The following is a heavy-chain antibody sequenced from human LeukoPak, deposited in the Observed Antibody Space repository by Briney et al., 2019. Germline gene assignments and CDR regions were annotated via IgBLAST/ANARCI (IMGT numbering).Heavy chain of an antibody. V-gene: IGHV3-30*18. CDR3: AKDRGVATTRSYYGMDV. CDR1: GFTFSSYG. CDR2: ISYDGSNK. Sequence: PGGSLRLSCAASGFTFSSYGMLWVRQAPGKGLEWVAVISYDGSNKYYADSVKGRFTISRDNSKNTLYLQMNSLRAEDTAVYYCAKDRGVATTRSYYGMDVWGQGTTVTVSS. D-gene: IGHD5-12*01. J-gene: IGHJ6*02.